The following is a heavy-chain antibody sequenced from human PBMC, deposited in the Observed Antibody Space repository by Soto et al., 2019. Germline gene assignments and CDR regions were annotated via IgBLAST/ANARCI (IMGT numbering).Heavy chain of an antibody. CDR2: IYYSGST. Sequence: SETLSLTCTVSGGSISSSSYYWGWIRQPPGKGLEWIGSIYYSGSTYYNPSLKSRVTISVDTSKNQFSLKLSSVTAADTAMYYCARHQNIVVVPAFSSPFDPWGQGTLLTVSS. D-gene: IGHD2-2*01. CDR1: GGSISSSSYY. V-gene: IGHV4-39*01. CDR3: ARHQNIVVVPAFSSPFDP. J-gene: IGHJ5*02.